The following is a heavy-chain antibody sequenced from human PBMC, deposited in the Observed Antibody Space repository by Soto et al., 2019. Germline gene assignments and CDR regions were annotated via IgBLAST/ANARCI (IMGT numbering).Heavy chain of an antibody. J-gene: IGHJ4*02. CDR3: ARVLKLYYYDSSGDFDY. V-gene: IGHV1-18*01. D-gene: IGHD3-22*01. Sequence: ASVKVSCKASGYTFTSYGISWVRQAPGQGLEWMGWISAYNGNTNYAQKLQGRVTMTTDTSTSTAYMELRSLRSDDTAVYYCARVLKLYYYDSSGDFDYWGQGTLVTVS. CDR2: ISAYNGNT. CDR1: GYTFTSYG.